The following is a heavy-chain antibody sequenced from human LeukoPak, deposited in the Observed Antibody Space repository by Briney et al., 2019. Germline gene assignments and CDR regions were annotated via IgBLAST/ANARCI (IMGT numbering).Heavy chain of an antibody. J-gene: IGHJ4*02. CDR1: GGSISSYY. CDR3: ARYYYESSGYYVLDY. V-gene: IGHV4-59*01. Sequence: SETLSLTCTVSGGSISSYYWSWIRQPPGKGLEWIGYIYYSGSTNYNPSLKSRVTISVDTSRNQFSLKLSSLTAADTAVYYCARYYYESSGYYVLDYWGQGTRVTVSS. D-gene: IGHD3-22*01. CDR2: IYYSGST.